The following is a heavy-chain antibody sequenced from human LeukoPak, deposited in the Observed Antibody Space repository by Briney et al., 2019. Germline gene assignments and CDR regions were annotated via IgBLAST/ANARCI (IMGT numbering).Heavy chain of an antibody. CDR1: GFTFSSYA. J-gene: IGHJ4*02. V-gene: IGHV3-23*01. Sequence: PGGSLRLSCSASGFTFSSYAMSWVRQAPGKGPEWVSLISGSGHSTYYADSMRGRFTISRDNSKNTLYLQMNSLRAEDTAVYYCAREEYSSGWYLRRGFDYWGQGTLVTVSS. CDR3: AREEYSSGWYLRRGFDY. D-gene: IGHD6-19*01. CDR2: ISGSGHST.